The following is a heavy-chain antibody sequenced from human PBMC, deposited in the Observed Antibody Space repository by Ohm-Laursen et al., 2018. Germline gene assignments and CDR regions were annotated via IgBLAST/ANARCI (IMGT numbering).Heavy chain of an antibody. CDR1: GFTFNDCA. D-gene: IGHD3-16*02. CDR3: ARSPRVEMWELSRFDY. V-gene: IGHV3-23*01. CDR2: ISGSDGTT. J-gene: IGHJ4*02. Sequence: GSLRLSCSASGFTFNDCAMHWVRQAPGKGLEWVSTISGSDGTTDYADSVKGRFTISRDNSKNALYLQMNSLRAEDTAVYYCARSPRVEMWELSRFDYWGQGTLVTVSS.